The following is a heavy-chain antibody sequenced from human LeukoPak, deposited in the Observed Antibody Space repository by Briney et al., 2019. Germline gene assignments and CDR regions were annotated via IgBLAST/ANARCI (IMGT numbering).Heavy chain of an antibody. CDR3: ARDVGATPGYFDY. V-gene: IGHV4-59*01. Sequence: SETLSLTCTVSGGSISSYYWSWIRQPPGKGLEWIGYMYYSGSTNYNPPTNYNPSLKSRVTISVDTSKNQFSLKLSSVIAADTAVYYCARDVGATPGYFDYWGQGTLVTVSS. J-gene: IGHJ4*02. CDR1: GGSISSYY. D-gene: IGHD1-26*01. CDR2: MYYSGST.